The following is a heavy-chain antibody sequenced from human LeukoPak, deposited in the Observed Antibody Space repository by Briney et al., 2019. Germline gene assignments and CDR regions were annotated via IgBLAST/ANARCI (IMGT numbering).Heavy chain of an antibody. CDR2: IYYSGST. V-gene: IGHV4-59*08. CDR1: GGSNSSYY. D-gene: IGHD6-19*01. Sequence: PSETLSLTCTVSGGSNSSYYWSWIRQPPGKGLEWIGYIYYSGSTNYNPSLKSRVTISVDTSKNQFSLNLSSVTAADTAVYYCARHIAVAGTSWFDPWGQGTLVTVSS. CDR3: ARHIAVAGTSWFDP. J-gene: IGHJ5*02.